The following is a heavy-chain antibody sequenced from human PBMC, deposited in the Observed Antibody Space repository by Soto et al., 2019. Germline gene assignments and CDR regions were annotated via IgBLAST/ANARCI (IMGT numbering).Heavy chain of an antibody. CDR1: GFTFRGYG. Sequence: QVQLVESGGGVVQPGRSLRLSCAASGFTFRGYGIHWVRQAPGKGLEWVAVISYDGSNIYYANSVKGRFTISRDNSKNTLYLQMNSLSPEDTAVYYCAKASGYGDYYFEYWGQGTLVTVSS. CDR2: ISYDGSNI. V-gene: IGHV3-30*18. D-gene: IGHD4-17*01. J-gene: IGHJ4*02. CDR3: AKASGYGDYYFEY.